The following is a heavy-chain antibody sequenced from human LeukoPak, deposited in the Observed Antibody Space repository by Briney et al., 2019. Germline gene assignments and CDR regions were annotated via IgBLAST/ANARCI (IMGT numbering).Heavy chain of an antibody. D-gene: IGHD5-24*01. V-gene: IGHV3-48*03. CDR2: ISSSGNTI. CDR3: ARERWLPRTRFDY. CDR1: GFTFSSYE. Sequence: GGSLRLSCAASGFTFSSYEMNWVRQAPGKGLEWVSYISSSGNTISYADSVKGRFTISRDNAKNSLHLQMNSLRAEDTAVYYCARERWLPRTRFDYWGQGTLVTVSS. J-gene: IGHJ4*02.